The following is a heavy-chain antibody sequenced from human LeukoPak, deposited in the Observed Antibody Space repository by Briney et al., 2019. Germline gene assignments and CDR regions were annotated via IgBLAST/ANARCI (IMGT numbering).Heavy chain of an antibody. CDR2: IIPIFGTV. D-gene: IGHD5-12*01. Sequence: SVKVSCTASGGTFSSYAISWVRQAPGQGLEWMGGIIPIFGTVNYAQKFQGRVTITADESTSTAYMELSSLGSEDTAVYYCARVWPGSGYAFDYWGQGTLVTVSS. CDR3: ARVWPGSGYAFDY. J-gene: IGHJ4*02. V-gene: IGHV1-69*13. CDR1: GGTFSSYA.